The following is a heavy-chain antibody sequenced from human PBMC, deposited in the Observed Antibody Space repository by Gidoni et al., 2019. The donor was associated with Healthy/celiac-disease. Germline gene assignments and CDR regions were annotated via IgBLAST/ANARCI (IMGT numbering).Heavy chain of an antibody. V-gene: IGHV3-23*01. CDR1: GFTFSSYA. CDR2: ISGSGGST. J-gene: IGHJ4*02. CDR3: AKGGEWELLPIM. Sequence: EVQLLESGGRSVQPGGSLTLSRAASGFTFSSYAMSWVRQAPGKGLGWVSAISGSGGSTYYADSVKGRFTISRDNSKNTLYLQMNSLRAEDTAVYYCAKGGEWELLPIMWGQGTLVTVSS. D-gene: IGHD1-26*01.